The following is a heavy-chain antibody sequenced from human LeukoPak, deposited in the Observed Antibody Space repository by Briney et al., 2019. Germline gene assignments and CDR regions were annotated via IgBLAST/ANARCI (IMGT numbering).Heavy chain of an antibody. Sequence: PSETLSLTCAVYGGSFSGYYWSWIRQPPGKGLEWIGEINHSGSTNYNPSLKSRVTISVDTSKNQFSLKLSSVTAADTAVYYCASPSLVVVPAARGAFDIWGQGTMVTVSS. CDR1: GGSFSGYY. CDR2: INHSGST. CDR3: ASPSLVVVPAARGAFDI. V-gene: IGHV4-34*01. D-gene: IGHD2-2*01. J-gene: IGHJ3*02.